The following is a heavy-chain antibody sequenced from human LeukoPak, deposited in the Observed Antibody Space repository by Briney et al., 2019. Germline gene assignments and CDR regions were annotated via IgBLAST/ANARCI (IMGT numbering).Heavy chain of an antibody. CDR3: ARGAPSSPYYYDSSGYVYFDY. D-gene: IGHD3-22*01. Sequence: ASVKVSCKASGYTFTSYYMHWVRQAPGQGLEWMGIINPSGGSTSYAQKFQGRVTMTRDTSTSTVYMELSSLRSEDTAVYYCARGAPSSPYYYDSSGYVYFDYWGQGTLVTVSS. CDR1: GYTFTSYY. V-gene: IGHV1-46*01. CDR2: INPSGGST. J-gene: IGHJ4*02.